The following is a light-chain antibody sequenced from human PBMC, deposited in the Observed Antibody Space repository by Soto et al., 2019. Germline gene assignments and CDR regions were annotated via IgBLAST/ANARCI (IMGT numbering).Light chain of an antibody. V-gene: IGKV3-15*01. CDR1: QYIRSS. CDR3: QQYNSWPLT. J-gene: IGKJ4*01. Sequence: EIVMTQSPATLSVSPGDRATLSCRASQYIRSSVAWYQQKPGQAPRLLVYGASTRATGVPARFSGGGSGTEFTLTISSLQSDHFAVYYCQQYNSWPLTFGGGTKVDIK. CDR2: GAS.